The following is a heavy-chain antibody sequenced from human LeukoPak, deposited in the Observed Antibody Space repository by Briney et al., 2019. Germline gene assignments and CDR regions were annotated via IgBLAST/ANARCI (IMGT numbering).Heavy chain of an antibody. Sequence: GGSLRLSCAASGFNFSSYSMNWVRQALGKGLEWVSSISRSSSYIYCADSVKGRFTISRDNAKNSLYLQMNSLRAEDTAIYYCARDRPSRRPGMVGEYWGQGTLVTVSS. CDR3: ARDRPSRRPGMVGEY. CDR2: ISRSSSYI. CDR1: GFNFSSYS. D-gene: IGHD5-18*01. J-gene: IGHJ4*02. V-gene: IGHV3-21*01.